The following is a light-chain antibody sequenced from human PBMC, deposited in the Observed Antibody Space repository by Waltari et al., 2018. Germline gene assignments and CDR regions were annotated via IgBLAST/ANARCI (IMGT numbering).Light chain of an antibody. J-gene: IGKJ1*01. Sequence: IVLTQSPGTLSLSPGDRATLSCRASQSVSRSLAWYQQKPGQAPKLLIYGASTRATGIPDRLTGSGSGTDFSLTISSLEPEDFAIYFCQHYVRLPATFGQGTKVEIK. V-gene: IGKV3-20*01. CDR1: QSVSRS. CDR2: GAS. CDR3: QHYVRLPAT.